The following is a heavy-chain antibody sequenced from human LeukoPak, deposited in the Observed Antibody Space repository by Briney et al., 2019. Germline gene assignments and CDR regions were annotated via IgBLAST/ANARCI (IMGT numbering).Heavy chain of an antibody. J-gene: IGHJ4*02. CDR1: GGSFSGYY. CDR2: INHSGST. Sequence: PETLSLTCAVYGGSFSGYYWSWIRQPPGKGLEWIGEINHSGSTNYNPSLKSRVTISVDTSKNQFSLKLSSVTAADTAVYYCARGRVVVTVTTSLIDYWGQGTLVTVSS. D-gene: IGHD1-20*01. V-gene: IGHV4-34*01. CDR3: ARGRVVVTVTTSLIDY.